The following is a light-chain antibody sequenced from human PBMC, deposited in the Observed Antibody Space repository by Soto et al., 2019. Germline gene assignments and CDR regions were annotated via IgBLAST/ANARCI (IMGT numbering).Light chain of an antibody. CDR1: TNDVGGYNY. V-gene: IGLV2-14*01. J-gene: IGLJ2*01. CDR2: EVS. Sequence: QSALTQPASVSGSPGQSITLSCTGTTNDVGGYNYVSWYQQHPAKAPKLMIYEVSNRPSGVSDRFSGSKSGNTASLTISGLQAEDEADYYCSSYTGSSTVIFGGGTKVTVL. CDR3: SSYTGSSTVI.